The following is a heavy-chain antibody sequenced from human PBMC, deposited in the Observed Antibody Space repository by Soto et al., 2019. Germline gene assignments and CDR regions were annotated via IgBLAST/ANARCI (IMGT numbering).Heavy chain of an antibody. V-gene: IGHV4-30-2*01. CDR2: IYHSGST. Sequence: SETLSLTCAVSGGSISSGGYSWSWIRQPPGKDLEWIGYIYHSGSTYYNTSLKSRVSISVDTSKNQFSLKLSSVTAADTAVYYCARAPRGNYGYPSYFDYWGQGTLVTVSS. D-gene: IGHD3-10*01. J-gene: IGHJ4*02. CDR3: ARAPRGNYGYPSYFDY. CDR1: GGSISSGGYS.